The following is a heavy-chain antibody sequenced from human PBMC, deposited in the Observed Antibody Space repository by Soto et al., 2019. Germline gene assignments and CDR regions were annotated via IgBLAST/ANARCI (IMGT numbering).Heavy chain of an antibody. D-gene: IGHD5-12*01. CDR2: IYYSGTT. V-gene: IGHV4-59*11. Sequence: QVQLQESGPGLVKPSETLSLTCTVSGGSFSSHYWSWIRQPPGKGLDYIGSIYYSGTTNYNPSLKGRVTISIDTSKTQFSLQLRSVTAADTAIYYCARVAGYVADYWGQGTLVTVSS. J-gene: IGHJ4*02. CDR3: ARVAGYVADY. CDR1: GGSFSSHY.